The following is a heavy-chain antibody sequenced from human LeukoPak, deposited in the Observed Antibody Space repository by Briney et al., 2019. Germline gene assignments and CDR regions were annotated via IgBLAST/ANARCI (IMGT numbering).Heavy chain of an antibody. Sequence: ASVKVSCKASGYTFTSYDINWVRQATGQGLEWMGWMNPNSGNTSYAQKFQGRVTMTRNTSISTAYMELSSLRSEDTAVYYCASLGYCSSTSCYDAFDIWGQGTMVAVSS. CDR1: GYTFTSYD. D-gene: IGHD2-2*01. CDR3: ASLGYCSSTSCYDAFDI. CDR2: MNPNSGNT. J-gene: IGHJ3*02. V-gene: IGHV1-8*01.